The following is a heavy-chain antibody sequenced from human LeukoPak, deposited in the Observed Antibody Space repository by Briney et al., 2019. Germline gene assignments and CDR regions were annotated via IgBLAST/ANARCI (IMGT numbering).Heavy chain of an antibody. Sequence: GASVKVSCKASGYTFSSYGISWVRQAPGQGLEWMGWINIYNGNPNYAQKFQGRVIMTTDTSTSTAYMELRSLRSDDTAVYYCARDQYDSVWGSHRPHFDYWGQGTLVTVSS. CDR1: GYTFSSYG. D-gene: IGHD3-16*02. J-gene: IGHJ4*02. CDR2: INIYNGNP. V-gene: IGHV1-18*01. CDR3: ARDQYDSVWGSHRPHFDY.